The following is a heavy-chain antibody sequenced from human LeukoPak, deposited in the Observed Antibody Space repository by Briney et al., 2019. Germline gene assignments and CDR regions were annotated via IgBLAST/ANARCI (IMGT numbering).Heavy chain of an antibody. V-gene: IGHV4-34*01. CDR3: ARGTAGYSYGYPFGVYYYYGMDV. J-gene: IGHJ6*02. D-gene: IGHD5-18*01. CDR2: INHSGST. CDR1: GGSFSGYY. Sequence: SETLSLTCAVYGGSFSGYYWSWIRQPPGKGLEWIGEINHSGSTNYNPSLKSRVTISVDTSKNQFSLKLSSVTAADTAVYYCARGTAGYSYGYPFGVYYYYGMDVWGQGTTVTVSS.